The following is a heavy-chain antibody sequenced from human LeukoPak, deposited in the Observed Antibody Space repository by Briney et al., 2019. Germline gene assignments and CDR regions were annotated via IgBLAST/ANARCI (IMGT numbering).Heavy chain of an antibody. CDR3: ARVAYDSSGLVDY. J-gene: IGHJ4*02. D-gene: IGHD3-22*01. CDR1: GGSFSGYY. Sequence: PSETLSLTCAVYGGSFSGYYWSWIRQPPGKGLEWIGEINHSGSTNYNPSLKSRVTISVDTSKNQFSLKLSSVTAADTAVYYCARVAYDSSGLVDYWGQGTLVTGSS. CDR2: INHSGST. V-gene: IGHV4-34*01.